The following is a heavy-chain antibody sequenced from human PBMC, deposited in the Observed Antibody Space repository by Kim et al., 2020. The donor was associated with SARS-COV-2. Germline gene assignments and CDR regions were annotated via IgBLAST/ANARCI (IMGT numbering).Heavy chain of an antibody. J-gene: IGHJ6*02. D-gene: IGHD5-18*01. V-gene: IGHV3-9*01. CDR3: AKGVSSSYGATVDV. Sequence: GGSLRLSCAASGFTFDDYAMHWVRQAPGKGLEWVSGISWNSGSIGYADSVKGRFTISRDNAKNSLYLQMNSLRAEDTALYYCAKGVSSSYGATVDVWGQGTTVTVSS. CDR2: ISWNSGSI. CDR1: GFTFDDYA.